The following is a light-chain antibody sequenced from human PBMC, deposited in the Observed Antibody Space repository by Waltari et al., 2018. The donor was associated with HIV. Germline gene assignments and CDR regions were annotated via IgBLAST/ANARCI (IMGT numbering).Light chain of an antibody. Sequence: DIQMTQSPSTLSASVGDRVTITCRASQSVNSWLAWYQQKPGKAPKLLIYKASSLESGVPSGFSGNGSGTEFTLTINSLQPDDFATYYCQRYNRYTWTFGQGTNVEI. CDR3: QRYNRYTWT. CDR1: QSVNSW. CDR2: KAS. V-gene: IGKV1-5*03. J-gene: IGKJ1*01.